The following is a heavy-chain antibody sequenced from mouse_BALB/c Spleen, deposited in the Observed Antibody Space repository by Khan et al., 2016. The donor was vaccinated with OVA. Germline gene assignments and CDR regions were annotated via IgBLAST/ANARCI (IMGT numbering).Heavy chain of an antibody. J-gene: IGHJ4*01. V-gene: IGHV1-7*01. Sequence: QVQLQQSGAELAKPGASVKMSCKASGYTFTNYWMHWVKQRPGQGLEWIGYIIPSTGYTEYNQKFRDKATLTEDKSSTTALTQMSSLTTEESAVYYCARSPPLSLGDYWGQGTSVTVSS. CDR2: IIPSTGYT. D-gene: IGHD2-10*02. CDR3: ARSPPLSLGDY. CDR1: GYTFTNYW.